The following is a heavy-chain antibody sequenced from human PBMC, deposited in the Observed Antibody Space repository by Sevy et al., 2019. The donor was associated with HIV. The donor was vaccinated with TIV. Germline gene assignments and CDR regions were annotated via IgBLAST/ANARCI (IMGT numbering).Heavy chain of an antibody. CDR2: ISSSSSYI. J-gene: IGHJ4*02. D-gene: IGHD3-22*01. V-gene: IGHV3-21*01. CDR1: GFTFSSYS. CDR3: ARDRGADSSGYYYSDFDY. Sequence: GGSLRLSCAASGFTFSSYSMNWVRQAPGKGLEWVSSISSSSSYIYYADSVKGRFTISRDNAKNSLYLQMNSLRAEDTAVYYCARDRGADSSGYYYSDFDYWGQRTLVTVSS.